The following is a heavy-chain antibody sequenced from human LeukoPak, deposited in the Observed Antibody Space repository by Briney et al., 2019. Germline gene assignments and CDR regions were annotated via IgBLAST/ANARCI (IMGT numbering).Heavy chain of an antibody. CDR2: IVVGSGNT. J-gene: IGHJ6*02. Sequence: GASVKLSCKASGFTFTTSAMQWVRQARGQRLEWIGWIVVGSGNTKYAQKFQERVTITRDMSTSTANMELSSLRSENTAVYYCAADPAAGTYYYYYGMDVWGQGTMVTVSS. CDR1: GFTFTTSA. D-gene: IGHD6-13*01. CDR3: AADPAAGTYYYYYGMDV. V-gene: IGHV1-58*02.